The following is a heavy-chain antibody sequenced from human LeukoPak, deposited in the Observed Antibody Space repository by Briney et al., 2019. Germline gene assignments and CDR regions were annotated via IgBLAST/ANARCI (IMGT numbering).Heavy chain of an antibody. CDR1: GFTFSNYA. CDR2: ITGSGGST. CDR3: ANSDL. J-gene: IGHJ6*01. Sequence: GGSLRLSCAASGFTFSNYAMNWVRQAARKGLEWVSSITGSGGSTYYADSVKGRFTISRDNSKNTLYLQLNSLTADDTAVYYCANSDLWGQGTTVTVSS. V-gene: IGHV3-23*01.